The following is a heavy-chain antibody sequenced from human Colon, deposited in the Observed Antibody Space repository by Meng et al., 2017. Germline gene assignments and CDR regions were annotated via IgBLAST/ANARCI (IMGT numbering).Heavy chain of an antibody. CDR2: IYQTGST. V-gene: IGHV4-4*02. J-gene: IGHJ4*02. Sequence: QGQLEASAPGLVRPSGTLSPTCAFSGGSISTTNWWSWVRQPPGKGLEWIGEIYQTGSTNYNSSLNSRVTISLDKPKNQFSLRMNSVTAADTAVYYCATSGCTSSTNCHAPLRWGQGTLVTVSS. D-gene: IGHD2-2*01. CDR3: ATSGCTSSTNCHAPLR. CDR1: GGSISTTNW.